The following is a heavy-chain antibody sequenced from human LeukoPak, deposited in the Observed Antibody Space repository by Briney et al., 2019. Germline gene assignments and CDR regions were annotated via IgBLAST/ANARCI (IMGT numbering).Heavy chain of an antibody. CDR1: GFTFSDYW. J-gene: IGHJ6*03. CDR2: ISFDGST. CDR3: AKDSNTIFGVVTYYYYMDV. Sequence: GGSLRLSCAASGFTFSDYWMHWVRQAPGKRLVWVSCISFDGSTTYADSVKGRFTISRDNSKNTLYLQMNSLRAEDTAVYYCAKDSNTIFGVVTYYYYMDVWGKGTTVTVSS. V-gene: IGHV3-74*01. D-gene: IGHD3-3*01.